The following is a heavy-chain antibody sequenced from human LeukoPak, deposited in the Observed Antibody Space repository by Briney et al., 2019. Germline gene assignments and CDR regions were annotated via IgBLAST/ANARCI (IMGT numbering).Heavy chain of an antibody. J-gene: IGHJ4*02. CDR2: VSGSGGST. CDR3: AKSLIVVPAAIGYYFDY. D-gene: IGHD2-2*02. V-gene: IGHV3-23*01. CDR1: GFTFSSYA. Sequence: GGSLRLSCAASGFTFSSYAMSWVRQAPGKGLEWVSAVSGSGGSTYYADSVKGRFTISRDNSKNTLYLQMNSLRAEDTAVYYCAKSLIVVPAAIGYYFDYWGQGTLVTVSS.